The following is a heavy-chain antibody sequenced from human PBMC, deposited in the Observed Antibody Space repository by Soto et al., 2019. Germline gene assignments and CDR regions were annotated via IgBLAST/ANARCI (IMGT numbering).Heavy chain of an antibody. D-gene: IGHD1-26*01. CDR2: IIPILGIA. CDR3: ARDLGDLNSENYREGFDP. V-gene: IGHV1-69*04. J-gene: IGHJ5*02. Sequence: SVKVSCKASGGTFSSYTISWVRQAPGQGLEWMGRIIPILGIANYAQKFQGRVTITADKSTSTAYMELSSLRSEDTAVYYCARDLGDLNSENYREGFDPWGQGTLVTVSS. CDR1: GGTFSSYT.